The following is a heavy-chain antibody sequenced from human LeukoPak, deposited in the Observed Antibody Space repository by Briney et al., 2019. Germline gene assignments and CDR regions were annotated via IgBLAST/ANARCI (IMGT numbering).Heavy chain of an antibody. V-gene: IGHV1-2*02. D-gene: IGHD3-22*01. CDR2: IHPNSGGT. Sequence: ASVKVSCKASGYTFTGYYMHWVRQAPGQGLEWMGWIHPNSGGTKYAQRFQGRVTVTRDTSIGTVYMELSRLRSDDTAVYYCARWGKYYYDSSGYYYWGQGTLVPVSS. J-gene: IGHJ4*02. CDR1: GYTFTGYY. CDR3: ARWGKYYYDSSGYYY.